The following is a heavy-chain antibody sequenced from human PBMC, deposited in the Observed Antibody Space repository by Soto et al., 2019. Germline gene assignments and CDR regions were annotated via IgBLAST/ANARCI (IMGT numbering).Heavy chain of an antibody. V-gene: IGHV1-69*08. Sequence: QVQLVQSGAEVKKPGSSVKVSCKASGGTFSSYTISWVRQAPGQGLEWMGRIIPILGIANYAQKFQGRVTITADNCTRTAYVPLRSVRSEDTAVDYCAREQIPVVGGSGVGWLAPWGKGTLVTV. J-gene: IGHJ5*02. CDR1: GGTFSSYT. D-gene: IGHD3-10*01. CDR2: IIPILGIA. CDR3: AREQIPVVGGSGVGWLAP.